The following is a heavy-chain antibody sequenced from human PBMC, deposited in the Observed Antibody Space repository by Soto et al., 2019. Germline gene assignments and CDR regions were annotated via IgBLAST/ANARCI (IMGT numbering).Heavy chain of an antibody. CDR2: LLYRGTA. D-gene: IGHD1-26*01. J-gene: IGHJ3*01. Sequence: QVQLQESGPRLVKPSETLSLTCSVSDSSMSPYYWTWFRQAPGKGLEWIGHLLYRGTATYNPALQGRVTISLDTSKKQGSLQLSSVIAADTAVYYCAREKDFILGGYAFGYWGPGTLVTVSS. CDR3: AREKDFILGGYAFGY. CDR1: DSSMSPYY. V-gene: IGHV4-59*01.